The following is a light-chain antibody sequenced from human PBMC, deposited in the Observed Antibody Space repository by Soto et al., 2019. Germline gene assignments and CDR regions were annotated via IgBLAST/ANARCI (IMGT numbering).Light chain of an antibody. Sequence: DIEMTQSPSSLSASVGDRVTVTCQASQDISNYLNWYQQKTGRAPKLLIYDASSLESGVSSRFRGSGSGTHFTFTISSLQPDYIATYYCQQDEDFPLNFGQGTRLYIK. J-gene: IGKJ5*01. CDR3: QQDEDFPLN. CDR2: DAS. V-gene: IGKV1-33*01. CDR1: QDISNY.